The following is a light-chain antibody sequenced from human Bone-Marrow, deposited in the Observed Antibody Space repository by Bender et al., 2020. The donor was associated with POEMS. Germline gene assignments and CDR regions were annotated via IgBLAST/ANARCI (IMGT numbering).Light chain of an antibody. Sequence: SYELTQPPSVSVSPGQTASITCSGDELGDKYVSWYQQKPGQSPVLVIYRDNKRPSGVSSRFSGSKSGNTASLSISGLQAEDEADYYCCSYTGSYTLEMIFGGGTKLTVL. CDR2: RDN. CDR1: ELGDKY. J-gene: IGLJ2*01. V-gene: IGLV3-1*01. CDR3: CSYTGSYTLEMI.